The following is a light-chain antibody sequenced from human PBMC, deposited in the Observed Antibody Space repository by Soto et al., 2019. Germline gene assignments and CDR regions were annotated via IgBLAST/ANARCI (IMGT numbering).Light chain of an antibody. CDR2: EVK. Sequence: QSALTQPPSASGSPGQSVTISCTGTSSDVGGYNSVSWYQQHPGKAPKLIIYEVKNRPSGIPDRFSGSKSGNTASLTVSGLQAGDEAAYCCSSYAGSNNYVVFGGGTKLTVL. V-gene: IGLV2-8*01. CDR3: SSYAGSNNYVV. CDR1: SSDVGGYNS. J-gene: IGLJ2*01.